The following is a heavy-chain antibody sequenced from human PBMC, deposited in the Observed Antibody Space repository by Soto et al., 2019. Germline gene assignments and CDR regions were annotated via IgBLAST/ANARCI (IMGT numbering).Heavy chain of an antibody. D-gene: IGHD6-13*01. J-gene: IGHJ4*02. CDR2: ISGSGGST. CDR3: AKENGYSSSWFEFDY. V-gene: IGHV3-23*01. Sequence: EVQLLESGRGLVQPGGTLRLSCAASGFTFSSYAMSWVRQAPGKGLEWVSAISGSGGSTYYADSVKGRFTISRDNSKNTLYLQMNSLRAEDTAVYYCAKENGYSSSWFEFDYWGQGTLVTVSS. CDR1: GFTFSSYA.